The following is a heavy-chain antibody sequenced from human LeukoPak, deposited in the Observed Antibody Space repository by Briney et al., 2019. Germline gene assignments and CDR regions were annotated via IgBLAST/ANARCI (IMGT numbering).Heavy chain of an antibody. CDR1: GGSISSYY. D-gene: IGHD3-10*01. CDR2: IYTSGST. J-gene: IGHJ4*02. V-gene: IGHV4-4*09. Sequence: SETLSLTCTVSGGSISSYYWSWVRQPPGKGLEWIGYIYTSGSTNYNPSLKSRVTISVDTSKNQFSLKLSSVPAADTAVYYCAGGHYYGSGSTLDYWGQGTLVTVSS. CDR3: AGGHYYGSGSTLDY.